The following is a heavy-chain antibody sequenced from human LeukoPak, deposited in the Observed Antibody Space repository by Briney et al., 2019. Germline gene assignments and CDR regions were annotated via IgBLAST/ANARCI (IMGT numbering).Heavy chain of an antibody. D-gene: IGHD4-17*01. CDR3: ASFKEASDYGDYGYYFDY. J-gene: IGHJ4*02. CDR1: GGTFSSYA. CDR2: IIPIFGTA. Sequence: GASVKVSCKASGGTFSSYAISWVRQAPGQGLEWMGGIIPIFGTANYAQKFQGRVTITTDKSTSTAYMELSSLRSEDTAVYYCASFKEASDYGDYGYYFDYWGQGTLVTVSS. V-gene: IGHV1-69*05.